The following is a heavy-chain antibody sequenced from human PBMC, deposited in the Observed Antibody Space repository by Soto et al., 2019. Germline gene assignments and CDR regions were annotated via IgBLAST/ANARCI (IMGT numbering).Heavy chain of an antibody. D-gene: IGHD3-9*01. J-gene: IGHJ4*02. Sequence: GGSLTLSCAASGFTFGSYAMSWVRQAPGKGLEWVSAISGSGGSTYYADSVKGRFTISRDNSKNTLYLQMNSLRAKDTAVYYCAKCYDILTATYFDYWGQGTLVTVSS. V-gene: IGHV3-23*01. CDR2: ISGSGGST. CDR3: AKCYDILTATYFDY. CDR1: GFTFGSYA.